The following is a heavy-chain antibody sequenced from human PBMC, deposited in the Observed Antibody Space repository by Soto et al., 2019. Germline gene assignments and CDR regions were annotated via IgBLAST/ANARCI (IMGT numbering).Heavy chain of an antibody. Sequence: GGSLRLSCAASGFSFSSYGMHWVRQAPGKGLEWVAVISYDGSNKYYADSVKGRFTISRDISKNTLFLQMNSLRAEDAAVYFCAKDYAVAGTKVFDYWGQGTLVTVSS. V-gene: IGHV3-30*18. J-gene: IGHJ4*02. CDR3: AKDYAVAGTKVFDY. D-gene: IGHD6-19*01. CDR2: ISYDGSNK. CDR1: GFSFSSYG.